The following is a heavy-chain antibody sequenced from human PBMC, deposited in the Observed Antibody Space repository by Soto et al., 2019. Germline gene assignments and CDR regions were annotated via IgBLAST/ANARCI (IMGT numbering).Heavy chain of an antibody. J-gene: IGHJ4*02. D-gene: IGHD2-2*02. V-gene: IGHV5-51*01. CDR2: IYLGDSDT. CDR3: ARQTYCSSTSCYTVDS. CDR1: GYSFTSYW. Sequence: PGESLKISCQGSGYSFTSYWIGWVRQMPGKGLEWMGIIYLGDSDTRYSPSFQGQVTISADKSISTAYLPWSSLKASDTAMYYCARQTYCSSTSCYTVDSWGQGTLVTVSS.